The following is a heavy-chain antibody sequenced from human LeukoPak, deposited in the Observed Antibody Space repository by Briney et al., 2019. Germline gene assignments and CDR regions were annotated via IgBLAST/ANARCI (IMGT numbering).Heavy chain of an antibody. V-gene: IGHV1-18*01. J-gene: IGHJ5*02. CDR2: ISPYNGNT. CDR3: ARGDISWFDP. Sequence: ASVKVSYKASGYTFTNYHIAWVRQAPGQGLQWMGWISPYNGNTNYAQNFHGRVTMTTDTSTRPASMELRSSRIEDTAVSYCARGDISWFDPWGQGTLVTVSS. D-gene: IGHD3-9*01. CDR1: GYTFTNYH.